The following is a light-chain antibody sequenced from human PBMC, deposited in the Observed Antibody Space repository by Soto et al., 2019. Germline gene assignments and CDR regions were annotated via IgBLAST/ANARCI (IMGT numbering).Light chain of an antibody. V-gene: IGLV1-51*01. CDR2: DNN. Sequence: QSVLTQPPSVSAAPGQKVTISCSGSSSNIGNNYVSWYQHLPGTAPKLLIYDNNGRPSGIPDRFSGSKSGTSATLGITGLQTGDEADYYCGTWDFSLSAVVFGGGTKLTVL. J-gene: IGLJ2*01. CDR1: SSNIGNNY. CDR3: GTWDFSLSAVV.